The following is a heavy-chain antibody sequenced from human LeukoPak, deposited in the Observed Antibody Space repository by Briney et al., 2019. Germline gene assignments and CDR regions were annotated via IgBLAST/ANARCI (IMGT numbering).Heavy chain of an antibody. J-gene: IGHJ6*03. V-gene: IGHV3-30-3*01. D-gene: IGHD2-2*02. CDR1: GFTFSSYT. CDR3: ARDRPNCSSTSCYRYYFMDV. CDR2: ILYDGTNK. Sequence: GGSLRLSCAASGFTFSSYTMNWVRQAPGKGLEWVAVILYDGTNKIYADSVKGRFTISRDNSKNTLYLQMNSLRDEDTAVYYCARDRPNCSSTSCYRYYFMDVWGKGTTVTVSS.